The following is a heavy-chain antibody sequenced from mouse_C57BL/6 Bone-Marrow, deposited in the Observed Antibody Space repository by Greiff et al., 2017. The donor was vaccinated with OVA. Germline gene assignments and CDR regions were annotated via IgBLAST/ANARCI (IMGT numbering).Heavy chain of an antibody. CDR2: IWTGGGT. Sequence: VKVVESGPGLVAPSQSLSITCTVSGFSLTSYAISWVRQPPGKGLEWLGVIWTGGGTNYNSALKSRLSISKDNSKSQVFLKMNSLQTDDTARYYCARKGGWLLRGYFDVWGTGTTVTVSS. CDR1: GFSLTSYA. V-gene: IGHV2-9-1*01. J-gene: IGHJ1*03. D-gene: IGHD2-3*01. CDR3: ARKGGWLLRGYFDV.